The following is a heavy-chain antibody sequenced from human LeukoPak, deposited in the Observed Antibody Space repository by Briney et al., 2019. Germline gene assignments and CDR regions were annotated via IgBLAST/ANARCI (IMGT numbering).Heavy chain of an antibody. CDR1: GFTFSSYS. CDR3: ARDALIAAVDFDY. Sequence: GGSLRLSCAASGFTFSSYSMNWVRQAPGKGLEWVSSISSSSSYIYYADSVKGRFTISRDNAKNSLYLQMNSLRAEDTAVYYCARDALIAAVDFDYWGQGTLVTVCS. CDR2: ISSSSSYI. D-gene: IGHD6-13*01. J-gene: IGHJ4*02. V-gene: IGHV3-21*01.